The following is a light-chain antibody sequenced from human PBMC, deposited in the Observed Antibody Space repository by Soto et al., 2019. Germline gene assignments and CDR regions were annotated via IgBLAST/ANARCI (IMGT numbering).Light chain of an antibody. CDR2: RAS. CDR3: QQYNTFSCT. J-gene: IGKJ2*02. CDR1: RTISDW. V-gene: IGKV1-5*03. Sequence: DIQMTQSPSTLSASLGDRVTITCRASRTISDWLAWYQQRPGKAPKLLIYRASRLESGVPSRFSGSGSGTEFTLTISGLQPDDFASYYCQQYNTFSCTFGQGTKVDIK.